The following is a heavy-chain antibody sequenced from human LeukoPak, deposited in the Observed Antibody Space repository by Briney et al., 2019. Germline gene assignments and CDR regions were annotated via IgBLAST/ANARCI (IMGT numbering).Heavy chain of an antibody. CDR2: INSDGSST. D-gene: IGHD6-13*01. Sequence: GGSLRLSCAASGFTFSSYWMHWVRQAPGKGLVWVSRINSDGSSTSYADSVKGRFTISRDNAKDTLYLQMNSLRAEDTAVYYCARDSSSWYVDYWGQGTLVTVSS. CDR3: ARDSSSWYVDY. V-gene: IGHV3-74*01. CDR1: GFTFSSYW. J-gene: IGHJ4*02.